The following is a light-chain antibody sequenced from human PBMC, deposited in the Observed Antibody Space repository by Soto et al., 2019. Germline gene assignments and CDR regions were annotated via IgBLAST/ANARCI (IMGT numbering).Light chain of an antibody. CDR2: GAS. CDR3: QQYGSSRVT. J-gene: IGKJ1*01. CDR1: QSVSSSY. V-gene: IGKV3-20*01. Sequence: EIVLTQSPGTLSLSPGERATLSCRASQSVSSSYLAWYQQKPGQAPRLLIYGASSRATGIPDRFSGSGSGTDFTLTISRLGPEDFAVYYCQQYGSSRVTFGQGTKVEIK.